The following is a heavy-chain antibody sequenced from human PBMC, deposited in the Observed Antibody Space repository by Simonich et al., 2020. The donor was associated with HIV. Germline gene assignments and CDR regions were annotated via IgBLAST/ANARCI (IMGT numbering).Heavy chain of an antibody. J-gene: IGHJ5*02. D-gene: IGHD3-10*01. CDR1: RCTFSSQW. Sequence: EVQLVESGGGLVQSGGSLRLSCGASRCTFSSQWMHWVRQVPGKGSLWFARMKDYGNTAYADSVKGRFTISRDNAKNTLYLQMNSLRVEDTAVYYCVREALVRGVSSKGGFDPWGQGTLVTVSS. V-gene: IGHV3-74*01. CDR3: VREALVRGVSSKGGFDP. CDR2: MKDYGNT.